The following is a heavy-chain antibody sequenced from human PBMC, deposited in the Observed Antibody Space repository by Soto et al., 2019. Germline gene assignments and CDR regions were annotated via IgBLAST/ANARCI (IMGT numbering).Heavy chain of an antibody. V-gene: IGHV3-23*01. Sequence: GGALRLSCAASAFTFGGYAMIWVRQAPGKGLEWVSAISGSGGSTYYADSVKGRFTISRDNSKNTLYLQMNSLRAEDTAVYYCAKYCSSTSCYIETYYYYGMDVWGQGTTVTVSS. D-gene: IGHD2-2*02. CDR3: AKYCSSTSCYIETYYYYGMDV. CDR1: AFTFGGYA. J-gene: IGHJ6*02. CDR2: ISGSGGST.